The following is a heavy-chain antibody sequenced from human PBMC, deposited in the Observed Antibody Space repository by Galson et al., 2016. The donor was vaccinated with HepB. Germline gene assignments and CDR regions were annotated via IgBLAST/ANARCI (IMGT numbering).Heavy chain of an antibody. Sequence: SLRLSCAASGYPFEKCWLSWVRQAPGRGLEWVANIKQDGSEKYYGDSVKGRSNISRDNGRNSVYLQMNDLRVDDTAIYYCAREGPRRISVAEMGVFDYWGRGSLVTVSS. CDR3: AREGPRRISVAEMGVFDY. D-gene: IGHD2-15*01. CDR2: IKQDGSEK. J-gene: IGHJ4*02. CDR1: GYPFEKCW. V-gene: IGHV3-7*01.